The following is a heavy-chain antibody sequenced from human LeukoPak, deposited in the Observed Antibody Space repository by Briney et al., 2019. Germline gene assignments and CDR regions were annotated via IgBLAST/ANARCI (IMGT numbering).Heavy chain of an antibody. J-gene: IGHJ4*02. CDR1: GFTFSDYY. CDR2: ISGGSSYT. V-gene: IGHV3-11*03. Sequence: GGSLRLSCAASGFTFSDYYMNWIRQAPGKGLEWVSYISGGSSYTNYADSVKGRFTISRDNAKNSLFLQMNSLRAEDTGVYYCARKGSSGWSIDSWGQGTLVTVSS. D-gene: IGHD6-19*01. CDR3: ARKGSSGWSIDS.